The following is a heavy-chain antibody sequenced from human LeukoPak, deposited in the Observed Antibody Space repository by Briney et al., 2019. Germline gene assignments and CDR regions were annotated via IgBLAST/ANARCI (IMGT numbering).Heavy chain of an antibody. J-gene: IGHJ4*02. CDR3: ARGQYGSGIAY. CDR1: GFTFSSYW. D-gene: IGHD3-10*01. V-gene: IGHV4-30-4*08. CDR2: ISSSGRT. Sequence: LRLSCAASGFTFSSYWMHWIRQPPGKGLEWIGYISSSGRTYYNPSLKSRITVSIDTAKNQFSLKVNSVTAADTAVYYCARGQYGSGIAYWGQGTLVTVSS.